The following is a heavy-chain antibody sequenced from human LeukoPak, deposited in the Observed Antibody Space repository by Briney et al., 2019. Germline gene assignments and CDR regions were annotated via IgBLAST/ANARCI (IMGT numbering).Heavy chain of an antibody. J-gene: IGHJ2*01. Sequence: GGSLRLSCAASGSTFSDYAMHWVRQAPGKELEYVSAISSNGGSIHYANSVKGRFTISRDNSKNTLYLQMDSLRAEDMAVYYCARDTCGCGSGWHLYWYFDLWGRGTLVTVSS. D-gene: IGHD6-19*01. CDR1: GSTFSDYA. CDR2: ISSNGGSI. CDR3: ARDTCGCGSGWHLYWYFDL. V-gene: IGHV3-64*01.